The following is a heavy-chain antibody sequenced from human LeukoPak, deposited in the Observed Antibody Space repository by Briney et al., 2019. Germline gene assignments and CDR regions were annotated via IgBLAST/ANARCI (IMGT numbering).Heavy chain of an antibody. CDR3: AKVAYYYGSGSRYYYFGVDV. CDR2: ISGSGGAT. CDR1: GFTFSSYA. J-gene: IGHJ6*02. V-gene: IGHV3-23*01. Sequence: GGSLRLSCAASGFTFSSYAMSWVRQAPGKGLEWVSAISGSGGATYYADSVQGRLTISRDNSKNTLYLQMNSLRAEDTAVYYCAKVAYYYGSGSRYYYFGVDVWGQGTTVTVSS. D-gene: IGHD3-10*01.